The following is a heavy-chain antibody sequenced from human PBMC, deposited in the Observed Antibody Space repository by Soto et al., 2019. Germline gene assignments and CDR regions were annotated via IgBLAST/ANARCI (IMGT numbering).Heavy chain of an antibody. D-gene: IGHD2-15*01. CDR1: GFVFPIYA. V-gene: IGHV3-23*01. CDR3: ARCSGGSSYAPLDY. CDR2: LSASDT. J-gene: IGHJ4*02. Sequence: DVQLLESGGGLVQPGGSLRLSCAASGFVFPIYAMSWVRQAPGKGLEWVSGLSASDTYYADSVKGRFTIARDNTKNTLSLQMNSLRAEDTAIYYCARCSGGSSYAPLDYWGQGTLVTVSS.